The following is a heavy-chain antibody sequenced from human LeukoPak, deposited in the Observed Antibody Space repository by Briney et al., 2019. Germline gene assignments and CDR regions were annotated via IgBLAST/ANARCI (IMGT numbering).Heavy chain of an antibody. D-gene: IGHD3-16*01. V-gene: IGHV4-34*01. CDR2: INHSGST. Sequence: SETLSLTCAVYGGSFSGYYWSWIRQPPGKGLEWIGEINHSGSTNYNPSLKSRVTISVDTSKNQFSLKLSSVTAADTAVYYCARRRRGTVPYIDYWGQGTLVTVSS. J-gene: IGHJ4*02. CDR3: ARRRRGTVPYIDY. CDR1: GGSFSGYY.